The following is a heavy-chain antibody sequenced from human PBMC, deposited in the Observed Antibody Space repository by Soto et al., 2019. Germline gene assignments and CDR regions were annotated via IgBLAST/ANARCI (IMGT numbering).Heavy chain of an antibody. CDR2: IIPIFGTA. V-gene: IGHV1-69*13. CDR3: ARAPIYDILTGYYNSPFDY. Sequence: SVKVSCKASGGTFSSYAISWVRQAPGQGLEWMGGIIPIFGTANYAQKFQGGVTITADESTSTAYMELSSLRSEDTAVYYCARAPIYDILTGYYNSPFDYWGQGTLVTVSS. CDR1: GGTFSSYA. J-gene: IGHJ4*02. D-gene: IGHD3-9*01.